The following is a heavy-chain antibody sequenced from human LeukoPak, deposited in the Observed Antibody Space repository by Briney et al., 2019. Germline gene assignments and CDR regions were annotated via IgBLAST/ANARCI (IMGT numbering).Heavy chain of an antibody. D-gene: IGHD3-22*01. J-gene: IGHJ4*02. CDR3: AKDYYDSSGY. V-gene: IGHV3-23*01. CDR2: ISGSGGST. Sequence: GGSLRLSCAASRFTFSSYAVSWVRQAPGKGLEWVSAISGSGGSTYYADSVKGRFTISRDNSKSTLYLQMNSLRAEDTAVYYCAKDYYDSSGYWGQGALVTVSS. CDR1: RFTFSSYA.